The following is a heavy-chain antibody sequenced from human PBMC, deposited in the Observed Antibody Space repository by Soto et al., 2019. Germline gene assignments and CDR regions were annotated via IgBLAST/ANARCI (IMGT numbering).Heavy chain of an antibody. CDR3: ARSDCSGGSCYSLYYYGMDV. Sequence: ASVKVSCKASGGTFSSYAISWVRQAPGQGLEWMGGIIPISGSTNYAQKFQGWVTMTTDTSISTAYMELSRLRSDDTAVYYCARSDCSGGSCYSLYYYGMDVWGQGTTVNVSS. CDR1: GGTFSSYA. V-gene: IGHV1-2*04. CDR2: IIPISGST. J-gene: IGHJ6*02. D-gene: IGHD2-15*01.